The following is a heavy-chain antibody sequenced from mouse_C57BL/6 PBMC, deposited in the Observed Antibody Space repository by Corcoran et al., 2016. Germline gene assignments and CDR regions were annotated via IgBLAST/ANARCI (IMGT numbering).Heavy chain of an antibody. CDR2: ISYDGSN. CDR3: ARGELGSYAMDY. Sequence: DVQLQESGPGLVKPSQSLSLTCSVTGYSITSGYYWNWIRQFPGNKLEWMGYISYDGSNNYNPSLKNRISITRDTSKNQFFLKLNSVTTEDTATYDCARGELGSYAMDYWGQGTSVTVSS. D-gene: IGHD4-1*01. V-gene: IGHV3-6*01. J-gene: IGHJ4*01. CDR1: GYSITSGYY.